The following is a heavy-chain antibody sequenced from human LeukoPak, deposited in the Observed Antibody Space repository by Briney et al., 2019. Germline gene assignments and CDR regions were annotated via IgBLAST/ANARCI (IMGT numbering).Heavy chain of an antibody. CDR2: ISGSGGST. CDR3: VKRYSSGWYPLDY. J-gene: IGHJ4*02. V-gene: IGHV3-23*01. Sequence: GGSLRLSCAASGFTFSSYAMSWVRQAPGKGLEWVSAISGSGGSTYYADSVKGRFTISRDNSKNTLYLQMSSLRAEDTAVYYCVKRYSSGWYPLDYWGQGTLVTASS. CDR1: GFTFSSYA. D-gene: IGHD6-19*01.